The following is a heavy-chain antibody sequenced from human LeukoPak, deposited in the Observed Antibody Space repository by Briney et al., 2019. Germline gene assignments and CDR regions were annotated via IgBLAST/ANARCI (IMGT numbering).Heavy chain of an antibody. CDR3: AREGRYYYDSSGYLPY. J-gene: IGHJ4*02. CDR2: IWSVGGAE. V-gene: IGHV3-33*01. D-gene: IGHD3-22*01. Sequence: PGGSLRLSCVASGFPFSSYGMHWVRQAPGKGLEWVAVIWSVGGAEYYADSVKGRFTISRDNSKNTLYLQMNSLRAEDTAVYYCAREGRYYYDSSGYLPYWGQGTLVTVSS. CDR1: GFPFSSYG.